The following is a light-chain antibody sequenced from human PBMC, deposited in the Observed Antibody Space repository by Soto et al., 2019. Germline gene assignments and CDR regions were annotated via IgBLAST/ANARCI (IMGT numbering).Light chain of an antibody. CDR1: QGITSY. CDR2: KAS. CDR3: QQYSSYWT. J-gene: IGKJ1*01. V-gene: IGKV1-5*03. Sequence: DIPMTQSPSTLSSSVAHRVTLTGRASQGITSYLAWYQQKPGKAPNLLIYKASYLASGVPSRFSGGGSGTEFTLTISSLQPDDFATYYCQQYSSYWTFGQGTKVDIK.